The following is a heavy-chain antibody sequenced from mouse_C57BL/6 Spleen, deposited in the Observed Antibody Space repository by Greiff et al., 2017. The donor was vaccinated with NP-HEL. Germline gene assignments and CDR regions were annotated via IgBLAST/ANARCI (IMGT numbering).Heavy chain of an antibody. Sequence: EVKLVESGPELVKPGASVKISCKASGYSFTGYYMNWVKQSPEKSLEWIGEINPSTGGTTYNQKFKAKATLTVDKSSSTAYMQLKSLTSEDSAVYYCARSTTVVAPFDYWGQGTTLTVSS. D-gene: IGHD1-1*01. CDR2: INPSTGGT. CDR1: GYSFTGYY. V-gene: IGHV1-42*01. CDR3: ARSTTVVAPFDY. J-gene: IGHJ2*01.